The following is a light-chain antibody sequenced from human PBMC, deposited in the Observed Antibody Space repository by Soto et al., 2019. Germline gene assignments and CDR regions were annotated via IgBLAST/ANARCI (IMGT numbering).Light chain of an antibody. Sequence: GARVTVTCRASQSISSWLAWYQQRPGKAPNLLIYEASTLAPGVPLRFSGRGSGTEFTLTINSLQPDDFATYYCQYYRPYSRTYGQGTKVEIK. CDR2: EAS. V-gene: IGKV1-5*03. CDR1: QSISSW. J-gene: IGKJ1*01. CDR3: QYYRPYSRT.